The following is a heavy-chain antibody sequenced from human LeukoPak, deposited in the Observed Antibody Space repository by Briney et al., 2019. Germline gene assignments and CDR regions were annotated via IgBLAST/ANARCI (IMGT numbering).Heavy chain of an antibody. D-gene: IGHD3-22*01. CDR2: INPNSGGT. Sequence: GASVKVSCKASGYTFTGYYVHWVRQAPGQGLEWMGWINPNSGGTNYAQKFQGRVTMTRDTSISTAYMELSRLRSDDTAVYYCARDHYDSSGYYFDYWGQGTLVTVSS. V-gene: IGHV1-2*02. J-gene: IGHJ4*02. CDR1: GYTFTGYY. CDR3: ARDHYDSSGYYFDY.